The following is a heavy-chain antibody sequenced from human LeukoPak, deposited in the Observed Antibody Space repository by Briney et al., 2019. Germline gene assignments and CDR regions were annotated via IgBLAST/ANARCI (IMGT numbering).Heavy chain of an antibody. Sequence: GASVEVSCKASGYTFTSSGISWVRQAPGQGLEWMGWISAYNGNTNYAQKLQGRVTMTTDTSTSTAYMELRSLRSDDTAVYYCARDHDSRNFDYWGQGTLVTVSS. V-gene: IGHV1-18*01. D-gene: IGHD3-22*01. J-gene: IGHJ4*02. CDR1: GYTFTSSG. CDR2: ISAYNGNT. CDR3: ARDHDSRNFDY.